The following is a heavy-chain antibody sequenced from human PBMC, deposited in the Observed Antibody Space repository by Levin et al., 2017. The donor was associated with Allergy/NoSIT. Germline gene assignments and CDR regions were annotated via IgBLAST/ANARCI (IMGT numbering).Heavy chain of an antibody. Sequence: SETLSLTCAVSGDSISSSNWWSWVRQPPGKGLEWIGEIHHSGTTNYNPSLKSRVTISVDKSKNQFSLDLTSVTAADTALYYCAIAWGSSGDPCLDLWGQGTLVTVSS. J-gene: IGHJ5*02. V-gene: IGHV4-4*02. CDR2: IHHSGTT. D-gene: IGHD3-10*01. CDR1: GDSISSSNW. CDR3: AIAWGSSGDPCLDL.